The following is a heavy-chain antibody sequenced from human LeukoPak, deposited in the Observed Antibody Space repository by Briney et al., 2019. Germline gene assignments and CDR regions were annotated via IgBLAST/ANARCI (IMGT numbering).Heavy chain of an antibody. Sequence: ASVKVSCEDSGYTFTSYDINWVRQATGQGLEWMGWMNPNSGNTGYAQKFQGRVTMTRNTSISTAYMELSSLRSEDTAVYYCARDSSSWTSFDYWGQGTLVTVSS. J-gene: IGHJ4*02. CDR3: ARDSSSWTSFDY. CDR1: GYTFTSYD. CDR2: MNPNSGNT. V-gene: IGHV1-8*01. D-gene: IGHD6-13*01.